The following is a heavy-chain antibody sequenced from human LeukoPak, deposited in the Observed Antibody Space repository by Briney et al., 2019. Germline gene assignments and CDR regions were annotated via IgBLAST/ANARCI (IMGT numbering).Heavy chain of an antibody. J-gene: IGHJ4*02. CDR2: ISSSSSTI. V-gene: IGHV3-48*04. CDR1: GFTFSSYS. Sequence: TGGSLRLSCAASGFTFSSYSMNWVRQAPGKGLEWVSYISSSSSTIYYADSVKGRFTISRDNAKNPLYLQMNSLRAEDTALYYRARDRWGYRLGGDWGQGTLVTVSS. D-gene: IGHD5-18*01. CDR3: ARDRWGYRLGGD.